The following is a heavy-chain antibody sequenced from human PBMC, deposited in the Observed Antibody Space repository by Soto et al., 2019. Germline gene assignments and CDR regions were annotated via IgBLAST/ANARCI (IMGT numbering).Heavy chain of an antibody. CDR1: GFSFSTSGVG. V-gene: IGHV2-5*02. CDR2: IYWDDDK. D-gene: IGHD2-15*01. J-gene: IGHJ5*02. Sequence: QITLKESGPTLVKPTQTLTLTCTFSGFSFSTSGVGVGWIRQPPGKALELLALIYWDDDKRYSPSLKSKLTNTKDTSKTHVVLTMTNMDPVDTATYYCAHRKKVCSGGKCHYNWFDPWGQGTLVTVSS. CDR3: AHRKKVCSGGKCHYNWFDP.